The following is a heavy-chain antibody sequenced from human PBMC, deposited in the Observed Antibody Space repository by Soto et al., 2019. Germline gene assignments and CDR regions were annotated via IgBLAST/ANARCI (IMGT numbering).Heavy chain of an antibody. D-gene: IGHD1-26*01. CDR2: INHSGNT. V-gene: IGHV4-34*01. CDR3: ASTASGSYSEEAVDY. Sequence: QVQLQQWGAGLLKPSETLSLTCAVYGGSFSGYYWSWIRQPPGKGLEWIGEINHSGNTNYNPSLKSRVTISVDTSKNQFSLKLSSVTAADTAVYYCASTASGSYSEEAVDYWGQGTLVTVSS. CDR1: GGSFSGYY. J-gene: IGHJ4*02.